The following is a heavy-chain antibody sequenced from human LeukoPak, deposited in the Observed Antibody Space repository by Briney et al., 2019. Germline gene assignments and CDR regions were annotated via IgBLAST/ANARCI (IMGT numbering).Heavy chain of an antibody. CDR1: GFTFSSYS. J-gene: IGHJ6*02. Sequence: GGSLRLSCAASGFTFSSYSMNWVRQAPGEGLEWVSSISSSSYIYYADSVKGRFTISRDNAKNSLYLQMNSLRAEDTAVYYCARGGYSGYDSDYYGMDVWGQGTTVTVSS. CDR2: ISSSSYI. V-gene: IGHV3-21*01. D-gene: IGHD5-12*01. CDR3: ARGGYSGYDSDYYGMDV.